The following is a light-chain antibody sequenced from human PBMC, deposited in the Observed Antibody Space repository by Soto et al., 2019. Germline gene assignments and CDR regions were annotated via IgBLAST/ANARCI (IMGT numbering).Light chain of an antibody. V-gene: IGLV2-14*01. CDR3: SSYTGSSLYV. CDR2: DVS. CDR1: SSDVGGYNY. J-gene: IGLJ1*01. Sequence: QSALTQPASVSGSPGQSITISCTGTSSDVGGYNYVSWYQQHPGKAPKLMTYDVSNRPSGVSNRFSGSKSGNTASLTISGLQAEDESDYYCSSYTGSSLYVFGTGTKVTVL.